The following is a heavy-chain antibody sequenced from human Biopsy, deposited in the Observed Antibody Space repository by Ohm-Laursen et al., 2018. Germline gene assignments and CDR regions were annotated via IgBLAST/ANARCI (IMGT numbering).Heavy chain of an antibody. D-gene: IGHD5-12*01. CDR1: GVSINGGRYY. J-gene: IGHJ4*02. Sequence: TLSLTCPVSGVSINGGRYYWNWIRHHPGKGLEWIGNIFYSANTYYNPSLKSRVTISVDTSKNQFSLKLSSVTAADTAVYYCARLGSGDDFPTFFDFWGQGALVTVPS. V-gene: IGHV4-31*03. CDR3: ARLGSGDDFPTFFDF. CDR2: IFYSANT.